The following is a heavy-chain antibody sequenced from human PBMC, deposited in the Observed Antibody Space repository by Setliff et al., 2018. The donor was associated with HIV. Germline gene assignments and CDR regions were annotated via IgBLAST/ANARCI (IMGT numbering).Heavy chain of an antibody. CDR2: MYHSGST. Sequence: TLSLTCSVSGHSIRSGYYWGWIRQPPGKGLEWIGTMYHSGSTYYNPSLQGRVTMFFDTSEGHFSLRLSSVTAADTAVYYCASRWGSYYDTNGHPFDYWGQGTLVTVSS. J-gene: IGHJ4*02. D-gene: IGHD3-22*01. CDR3: ASRWGSYYDTNGHPFDY. CDR1: GHSIRSGYY. V-gene: IGHV4-38-2*01.